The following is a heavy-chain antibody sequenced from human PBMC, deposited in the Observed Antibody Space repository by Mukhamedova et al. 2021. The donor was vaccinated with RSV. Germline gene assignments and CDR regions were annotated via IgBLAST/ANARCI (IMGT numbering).Heavy chain of an antibody. J-gene: IGHJ4*02. Sequence: EYGSAVKGRFIISRDDSRNMLFLQMNSLKSDDTAVYYCAVVSNAFDSSDFDYWGRGTLVTVSS. D-gene: IGHD2-15*01. CDR3: AVVSNAFDSSDFDY. V-gene: IGHV3-15*05.